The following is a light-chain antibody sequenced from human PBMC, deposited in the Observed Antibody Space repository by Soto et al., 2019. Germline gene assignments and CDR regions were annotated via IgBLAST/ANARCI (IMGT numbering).Light chain of an antibody. V-gene: IGKV3-11*01. CDR2: DSS. J-gene: IGKJ4*01. Sequence: VLTQSPAILSLSPGETATLFCRASQSVNNYLAWYQQRPGQAPRLVIYDSSRRATGIPARFSASGSGTYSTLAISSLEPQDFAVYYCQQRRAWPVTFGGGTKVDIK. CDR3: QQRRAWPVT. CDR1: QSVNNY.